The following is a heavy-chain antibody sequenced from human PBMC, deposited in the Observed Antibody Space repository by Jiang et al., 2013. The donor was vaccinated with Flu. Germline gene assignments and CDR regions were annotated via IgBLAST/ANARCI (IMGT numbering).Heavy chain of an antibody. D-gene: IGHD3-10*01. Sequence: KPTQTLTLTCTFSGFSLSTSGVGVGWIRQPPGKALEWLALIYWDDDKRYSPSLKSRLTITKDTSKNQVVLTMTNMDPVDTATYYCAHRLITGSGSYYPKYYYGMDVWGQGTTVTVSS. CDR1: GFSLSTSGVG. J-gene: IGHJ6*02. V-gene: IGHV2-5*02. CDR3: AHRLITGSGSYYPKYYYGMDV. CDR2: IYWDDDK.